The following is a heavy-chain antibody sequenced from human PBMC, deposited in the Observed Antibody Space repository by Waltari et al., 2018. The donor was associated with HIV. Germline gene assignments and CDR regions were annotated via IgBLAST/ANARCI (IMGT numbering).Heavy chain of an antibody. CDR2: IYSGGST. CDR1: GFTVSSNY. V-gene: IGHV3-53*04. D-gene: IGHD3-10*01. Sequence: EVQLVESGGGLVQPGGSLRLSCAASGFTVSSNYMSWVRQAPGKGLEWVSVIYSGGSTYYADSVKGRFTISRHNSKNTLYLQMNSLRAEDTAVYYCARVGMVRGVPTYCDYWGQGTLVTVSS. J-gene: IGHJ4*02. CDR3: ARVGMVRGVPTYCDY.